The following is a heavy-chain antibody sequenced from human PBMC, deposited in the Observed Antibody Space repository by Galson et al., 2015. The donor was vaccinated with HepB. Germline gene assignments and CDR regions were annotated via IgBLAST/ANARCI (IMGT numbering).Heavy chain of an antibody. Sequence: FTFSSYWMSWVRQAPGKGLEWVANIKQDGSEKYYVDSVKGRFTISRDNAKNSLYLQMNSLRAEDTAVYYCARSPPSGGSYLLFDYWGQGTLVTVSS. J-gene: IGHJ4*02. V-gene: IGHV3-7*01. CDR1: FTFSSYW. CDR3: ARSPPSGGSYLLFDY. D-gene: IGHD1-26*01. CDR2: IKQDGSEK.